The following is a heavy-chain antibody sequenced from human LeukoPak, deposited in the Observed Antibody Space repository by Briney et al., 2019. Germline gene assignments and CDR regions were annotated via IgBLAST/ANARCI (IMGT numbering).Heavy chain of an antibody. Sequence: GASVKVSCKPSGFSFTSYGFTWVRQAPGQGLEWMGWISGLNGNTNYAQKLQGRVTMTTDTSTSTAYMELRSLRSDDTAVYYCASRYSVSFAPFDYWGQGTLVTDST. CDR2: ISGLNGNT. CDR3: ASRYSVSFAPFDY. CDR1: GFSFTSYG. V-gene: IGHV1-18*01. J-gene: IGHJ4*02. D-gene: IGHD1-26*01.